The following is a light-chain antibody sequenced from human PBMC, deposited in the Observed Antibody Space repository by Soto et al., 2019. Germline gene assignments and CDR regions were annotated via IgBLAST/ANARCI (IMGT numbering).Light chain of an antibody. Sequence: QSVLTQPPFLSGAPGQSVTISCTGSSSNIGAGYHVHWYQHTPGEAPKLLIYGNTNRPAGISDRFSGSKSGTSASLAITGLQAEDEADYFCQSYDRTVTTVVFGGGTKLT. CDR1: SSNIGAGYH. CDR2: GNT. J-gene: IGLJ2*01. CDR3: QSYDRTVTTVV. V-gene: IGLV1-40*01.